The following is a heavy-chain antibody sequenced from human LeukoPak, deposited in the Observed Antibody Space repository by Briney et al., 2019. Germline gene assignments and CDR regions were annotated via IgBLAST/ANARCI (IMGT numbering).Heavy chain of an antibody. J-gene: IGHJ3*02. V-gene: IGHV4-34*01. Sequence: PSETLSLTCAVYGGSFSGYYWSWIRQPPGKGLEWIGEINHSGSTNYNPSLKSRVTISVDTSKNQFSLKLSSVTAADTGVYYCARGVRGGNGLFSFDIWGQGTMVTVSS. CDR1: GGSFSGYY. CDR2: INHSGST. CDR3: ARGVRGGNGLFSFDI. D-gene: IGHD2-21*02.